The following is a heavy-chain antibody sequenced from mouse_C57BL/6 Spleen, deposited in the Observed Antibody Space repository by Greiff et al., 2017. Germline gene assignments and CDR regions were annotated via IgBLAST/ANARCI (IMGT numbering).Heavy chain of an antibody. V-gene: IGHV5-16*01. J-gene: IGHJ1*03. CDR1: GFTFSDYY. Sequence: EVKLVESEGGLVQPGSSMKLSCTASGFTFSDYYMAWVRQVPEKGLEWVANINYDGSSTYYLDSLKSRFIISRDNAKNILYLQMSSLKSEDTATYYCARVLPRGYFDVWGTGTTVTVSS. CDR3: ARVLPRGYFDV. CDR2: INYDGSST.